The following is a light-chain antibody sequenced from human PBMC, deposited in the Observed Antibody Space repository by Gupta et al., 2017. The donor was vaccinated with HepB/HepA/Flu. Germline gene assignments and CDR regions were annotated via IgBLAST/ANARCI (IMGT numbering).Light chain of an antibody. Sequence: EIVLTQSPATLSLSPGERATLSCRASQSVSNYLAWYQQKPGQAPRLLIYYASNRATGIPVRFSGSGSGTDFTLTISSLEPEDFSVYYCQQRFAWPPLTFGGGTKVEIK. CDR1: QSVSNY. CDR3: QQRFAWPPLT. J-gene: IGKJ4*01. CDR2: YAS. V-gene: IGKV3-11*01.